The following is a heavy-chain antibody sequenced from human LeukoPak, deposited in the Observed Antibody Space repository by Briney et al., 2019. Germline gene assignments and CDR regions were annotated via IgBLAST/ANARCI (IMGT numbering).Heavy chain of an antibody. D-gene: IGHD6-13*01. CDR3: ARVPAPSAAGTPHNWFDP. CDR2: IIPIFGTA. J-gene: IGHJ5*02. V-gene: IGHV1-69*01. Sequence: GASVTVSCTASGGTFSSYAISWVRQAPGQGLEWMGGIIPIFGTANYAQKFQGRVTITADESTSTAYMELSSLRSEDTAVYYCARVPAPSAAGTPHNWFDPWGQGTLVTVSS. CDR1: GGTFSSYA.